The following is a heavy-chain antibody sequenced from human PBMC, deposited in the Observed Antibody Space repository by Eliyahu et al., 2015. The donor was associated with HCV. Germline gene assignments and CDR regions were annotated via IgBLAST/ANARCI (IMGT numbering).Heavy chain of an antibody. CDR3: GKDLLAGSLDA. Sequence: EVQLVESGGGLVQPGRSLRLSXAFYGFXFNEHAMHWVRQVXGKGLEWVXGIMWDSGTIGYADSVKGRFTISRDNTKNSVYLQMNSLRIEDTALYYCGKDLLAGSLDAWGQGTTVIVSS. CDR2: IMWDSGTI. V-gene: IGHV3-9*01. CDR1: GFXFNEHA. D-gene: IGHD3-10*01. J-gene: IGHJ6*02.